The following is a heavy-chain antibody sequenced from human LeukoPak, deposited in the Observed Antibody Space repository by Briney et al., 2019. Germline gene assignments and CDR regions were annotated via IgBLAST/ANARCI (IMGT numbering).Heavy chain of an antibody. CDR2: IYTSGST. D-gene: IGHD5-18*01. CDR3: ASPAMAFIDQGRYNYYYYYMDV. J-gene: IGHJ6*03. CDR1: GGSISSYY. V-gene: IGHV4-4*07. Sequence: SETLSPTCTVSGGSISSYYWSWIRQPAGKGLEWIGRIYTSGSTNYNPSLKSRVTISVDTSKNQFSLKLSSVTAADTAMYYCASPAMAFIDQGRYNYYYYYMDVWGKGTTVTVSS.